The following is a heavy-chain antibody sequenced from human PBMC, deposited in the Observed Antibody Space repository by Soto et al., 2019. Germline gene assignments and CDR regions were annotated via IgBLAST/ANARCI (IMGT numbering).Heavy chain of an antibody. CDR3: ARGGLRYFDWSPMDV. V-gene: IGHV1-2*04. Sequence: ASVKVSCKASGYTFTGYYMHWVRQAPGQGLEWMGWINPNSGGANYAQKFQGWVTMTRDTSISTAYMELSRLRSDDTAVYYCARGGLRYFDWSPMDVWGQGTTVTVSS. D-gene: IGHD3-9*01. J-gene: IGHJ6*02. CDR2: INPNSGGA. CDR1: GYTFTGYY.